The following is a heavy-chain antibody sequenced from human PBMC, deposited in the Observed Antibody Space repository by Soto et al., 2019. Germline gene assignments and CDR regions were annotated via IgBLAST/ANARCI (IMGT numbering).Heavy chain of an antibody. CDR1: GGSISTYY. V-gene: IGHV4-59*01. Sequence: SETLSLTCTVSGGSISTYYWSWLRQPPGKGLEWIGYIYYSGSTNYNPSLKSRVTISIDTSKNQFSLKLTSVTAADTAVYYCAKLMNNCFDPGGQETRVTVS. J-gene: IGHJ5*02. CDR2: IYYSGST. CDR3: AKLMNNCFDP.